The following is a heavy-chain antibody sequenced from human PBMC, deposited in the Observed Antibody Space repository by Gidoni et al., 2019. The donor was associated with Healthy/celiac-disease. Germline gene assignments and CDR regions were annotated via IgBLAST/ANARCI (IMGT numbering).Heavy chain of an antibody. CDR3: NCFSGDFWSGYYGIYGMDV. CDR1: GFTFSSYA. CDR2: ISGSGGST. J-gene: IGHJ6*02. D-gene: IGHD3-3*01. V-gene: IGHV3-23*01. Sequence: GGLVQPGGSLRLSCAASGFTFSSYAMSWVRQAPGKGLEWVSAISGSGGSTYYADSVKGRFTISRDNSKNTLYLQMNSLRAEDTAVYYCNCFSGDFWSGYYGIYGMDVWGQGTTVTVSS.